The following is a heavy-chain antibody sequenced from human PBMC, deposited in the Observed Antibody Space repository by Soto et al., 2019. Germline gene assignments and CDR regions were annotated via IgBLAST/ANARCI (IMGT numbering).Heavy chain of an antibody. CDR2: IWYDGSNK. Sequence: GGSLRLSCAASGFTFSSYGMHWVRQAPGKGLEWVAVIWYDGSNKYYADSVKGRFTISRDNSKNTLYLQMNSLRAEDTAVYYCARRGLFRYDYYYGMDVWGQGTTVTVSS. J-gene: IGHJ6*02. CDR1: GFTFSSYG. V-gene: IGHV3-33*01. CDR3: ARRGLFRYDYYYGMDV. D-gene: IGHD3-10*01.